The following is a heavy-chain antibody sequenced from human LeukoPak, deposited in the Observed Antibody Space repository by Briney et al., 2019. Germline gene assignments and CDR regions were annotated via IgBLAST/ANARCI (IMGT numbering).Heavy chain of an antibody. J-gene: IGHJ6*03. D-gene: IGHD2-2*01. CDR3: ARRNIVVVPAAPTGDYYYYYMDV. CDR1: GYTFTSYY. V-gene: IGHV1-2*02. Sequence: ASVTVSCKASGYTFTSYYMHWVRQAPGQGLEWMGWINPNSGGTNYAQKFQGRVTMTRDTSISTAYMELSRLRSDDTAVYYCARRNIVVVPAAPTGDYYYYYMDVWGKGTTVTVSS. CDR2: INPNSGGT.